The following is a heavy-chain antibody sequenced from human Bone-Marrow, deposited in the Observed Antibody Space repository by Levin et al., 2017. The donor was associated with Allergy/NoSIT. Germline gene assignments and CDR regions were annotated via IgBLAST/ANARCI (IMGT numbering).Heavy chain of an antibody. CDR2: ISGYDGNT. Sequence: GESLKISCKASGYTFSSFGISWVRQAPGQGLEWMGWISGYDGNTNYAQKLQGRVTMTTDTSTSTAYMELRSLTSDDTAVYYCAGDCTGGSCYPIFWGQGTLVTVSS. V-gene: IGHV1-18*01. CDR3: AGDCTGGSCYPIF. J-gene: IGHJ4*02. D-gene: IGHD2-8*02. CDR1: GYTFSSFG.